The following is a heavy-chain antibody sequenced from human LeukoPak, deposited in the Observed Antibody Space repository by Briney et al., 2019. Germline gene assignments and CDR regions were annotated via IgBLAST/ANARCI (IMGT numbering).Heavy chain of an antibody. J-gene: IGHJ4*02. CDR1: GGSFSGYY. Sequence: SETLSLTCAVYGGSFSGYYWSWIRQHPGKGREWIGYIYYSGSTYYNPSLKSRVTISVDTSKNQSSLKLSSVTAADTAVYYCARFLGSGSYYNPRDYWGQGTLVTVSS. CDR3: ARFLGSGSYYNPRDY. D-gene: IGHD3-10*01. V-gene: IGHV4-31*11. CDR2: IYYSGST.